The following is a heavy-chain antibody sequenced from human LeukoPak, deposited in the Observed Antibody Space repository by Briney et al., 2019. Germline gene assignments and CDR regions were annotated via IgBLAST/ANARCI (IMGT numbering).Heavy chain of an antibody. CDR2: ISAYNGNT. Sequence: ASVKVSCKASGYTFTSYGISWVRQAPGQGLEWMGWISAYNGNTNYAQKLQGRVTMTTDTSTSTAYMELRSLRSDDTAVYYCARAGDCSSTSCYALGGAYWGQGTLVTVSS. CDR3: ARAGDCSSTSCYALGGAY. D-gene: IGHD2-2*01. J-gene: IGHJ4*02. V-gene: IGHV1-18*01. CDR1: GYTFTSYG.